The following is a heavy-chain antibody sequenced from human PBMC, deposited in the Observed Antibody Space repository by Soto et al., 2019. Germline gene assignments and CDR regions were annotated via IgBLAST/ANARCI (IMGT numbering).Heavy chain of an antibody. V-gene: IGHV4-39*01. J-gene: IGHJ3*01. CDR1: SGSISNNNYY. CDR2: IYYTGST. D-gene: IGHD1-1*01. CDR3: TRLLEKNTNGVGGDTFDF. Sequence: SETLSLTCTVSSGSISNNNYYWGWIRQPPGKGLEWIGNIYYTGSTYYNPSLKSRVTICVDTSKNQFSLKVNSVTVADTAVYYCTRLLEKNTNGVGGDTFDFWGQGTMVTLSS.